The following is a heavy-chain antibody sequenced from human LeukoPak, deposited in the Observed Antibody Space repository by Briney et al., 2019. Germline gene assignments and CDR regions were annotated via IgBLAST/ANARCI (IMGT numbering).Heavy chain of an antibody. Sequence: GASVKVSCKASGYTFTSHGISWVRQDPGQGLEWMGRIIPIFCTANYAQKFQGRVTITTDESTSTAYMELSSLRSEDTAVYYCARGAGTHYYYYYYYMDVWGKGTTVTVSS. CDR1: GYTFTSHG. CDR3: ARGAGTHYYYYYYYMDV. CDR2: IIPIFCTA. D-gene: IGHD3-10*01. J-gene: IGHJ6*03. V-gene: IGHV1-69*05.